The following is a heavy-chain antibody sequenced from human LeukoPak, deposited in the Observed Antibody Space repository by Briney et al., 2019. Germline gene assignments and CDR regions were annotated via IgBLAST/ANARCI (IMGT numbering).Heavy chain of an antibody. D-gene: IGHD5-24*01. V-gene: IGHV3-7*01. CDR1: GFTFKKYW. CDR3: ARETPRRGETRDGYR. CDR2: IKEDGSET. Sequence: QTGGSLRLSCAAPGFTFKKYWMNWVRQVPGKGLECLANIKEDGSETYYADSVKGRFTISRDNPKNLLFLQINSLRVEDTAVYYCARETPRRGETRDGYRWGQGTLVTVSS. J-gene: IGHJ4*02.